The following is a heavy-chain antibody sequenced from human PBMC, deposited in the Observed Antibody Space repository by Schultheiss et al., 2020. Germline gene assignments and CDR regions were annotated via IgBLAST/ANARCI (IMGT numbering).Heavy chain of an antibody. CDR3: ARGEYKQQPYYFDY. D-gene: IGHD6-13*01. V-gene: IGHV3-23*01. J-gene: IGHJ4*02. CDR2: ISGSGGST. Sequence: GGSLRLSCAASGFTFSDYYMSWIRQAPGKGLEWVSAISGSGGSTYYADSVKGRFTISRDNSKNTLYLQMNSLRAEDTAVYYCARGEYKQQPYYFDYWGQGTLVTVSS. CDR1: GFTFSDYY.